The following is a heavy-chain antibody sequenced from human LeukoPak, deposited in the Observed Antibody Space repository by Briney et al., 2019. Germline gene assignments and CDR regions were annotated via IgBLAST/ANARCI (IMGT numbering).Heavy chain of an antibody. D-gene: IGHD6-19*01. CDR3: AKKYSSTASSSYYFDY. Sequence: GGSLRLSCAASGFTFSNYAMNWVRQAPGKGLEWVSGISGSGGSTYYADSVKGRFTISRDNSKNTLYLQMNSLRAEDTAVYYCAKKYSSTASSSYYFDYWGQGTLVIVSS. J-gene: IGHJ4*02. CDR2: ISGSGGST. V-gene: IGHV3-23*01. CDR1: GFTFSNYA.